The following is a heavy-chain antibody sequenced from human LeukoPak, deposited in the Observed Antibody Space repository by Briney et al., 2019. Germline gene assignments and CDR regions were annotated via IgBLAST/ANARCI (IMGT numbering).Heavy chain of an antibody. CDR3: TSEHTSYYDFWSGYYDY. Sequence: GGSLRLSCAASGFTFSNAWMSWVRQAPGKGLEWVGRIKSKTDGGTTDHAAPVKGRFTISRDDSKNTLYLQMNSLKTEDTAVYYCTSEHTSYYDFWSGYYDYWGQGTLVTVSS. V-gene: IGHV3-15*01. J-gene: IGHJ4*02. D-gene: IGHD3-3*01. CDR1: GFTFSNAW. CDR2: IKSKTDGGTT.